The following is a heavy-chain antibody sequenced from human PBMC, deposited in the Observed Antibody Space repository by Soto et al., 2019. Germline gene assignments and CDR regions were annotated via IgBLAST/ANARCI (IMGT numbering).Heavy chain of an antibody. CDR1: EFSFNFYW. Sequence: EVKLVQSGGGLVQPGGSLRLSCAASEFSFNFYWMHWVRQTPGKGLVWVSHINPVGTTTNYADSVEGRFIISRDNAATTLYLQMNSLSAEDTAIYYCTSDTFGLRDSWGQGTLVTVSS. V-gene: IGHV3-74*01. CDR2: INPVGTTT. D-gene: IGHD3-3*01. J-gene: IGHJ4*02. CDR3: TSDTFGLRDS.